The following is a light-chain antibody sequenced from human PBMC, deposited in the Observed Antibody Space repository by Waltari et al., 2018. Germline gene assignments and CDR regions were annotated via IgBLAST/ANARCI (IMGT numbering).Light chain of an antibody. CDR2: GVS. J-gene: IGKJ1*01. CDR1: QSVGRA. V-gene: IGKV3-20*01. Sequence: VLTQSPGTLSLSPGERATLSCWASQSVGRALAWYQQKRGQAPRLLIYGVSTRASGIPDRFSGSGSGTDFSLTINRLEPEDFAVYYCQHYVRLPVTFGQGTKVEIK. CDR3: QHYVRLPVT.